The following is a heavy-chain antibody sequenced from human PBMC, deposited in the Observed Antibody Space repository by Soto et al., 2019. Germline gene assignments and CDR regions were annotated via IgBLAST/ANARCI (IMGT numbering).Heavy chain of an antibody. CDR1: GGSIISCGYY. CDR2: IYYSGST. D-gene: IGHD4-17*01. Sequence: SETLSLTCTVSGGSIISCGYYWSLIRQHPGKGLEWIGYIYYSGSTYYNPSLKSRVTISVDTSKNQFSLKLSSVTAADTAVYYCAREAMTTVTTRAYYYYMDVWGKGTTVTVSS. V-gene: IGHV4-31*03. J-gene: IGHJ6*03. CDR3: AREAMTTVTTRAYYYYMDV.